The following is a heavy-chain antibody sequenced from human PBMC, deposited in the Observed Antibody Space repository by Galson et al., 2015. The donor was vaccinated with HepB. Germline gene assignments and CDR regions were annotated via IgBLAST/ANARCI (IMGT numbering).Heavy chain of an antibody. CDR3: ARDVPPRDTAMVISDY. J-gene: IGHJ4*02. CDR1: GFTFSDYY. V-gene: IGHV3-11*01. CDR2: ISCSGSNI. Sequence: SLRLSCAASGFTFSDYYMSWIRQAPGKGLEWVSYISCSGSNIYYADSVKGRFTISRDNAKNSLYLQMNSLRAEDTAVYYCARDVPPRDTAMVISDYWGQGTLVTVSS. D-gene: IGHD5-18*01.